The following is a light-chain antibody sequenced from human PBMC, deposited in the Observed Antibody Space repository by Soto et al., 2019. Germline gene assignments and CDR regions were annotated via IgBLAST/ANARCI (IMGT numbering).Light chain of an antibody. V-gene: IGKV2D-29*02. CDR1: QSLLHITGETF. Sequence: DVVMTQTPLSLSVAPGQPASISCKSSQSLLHITGETFLFWYLQKTGQSPQILIYEVSTRASGVPDRFSGSGSGTDFTLEISRVETDDVSIYYCMQSTQLPPTFGQGTRLEIK. CDR2: EVS. J-gene: IGKJ5*01. CDR3: MQSTQLPPT.